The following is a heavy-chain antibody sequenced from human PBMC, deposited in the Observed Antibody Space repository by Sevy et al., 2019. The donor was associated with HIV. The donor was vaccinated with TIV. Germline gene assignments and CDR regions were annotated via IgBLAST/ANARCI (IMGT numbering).Heavy chain of an antibody. Sequence: GGSLRLSCAASGFTFSSYAMSWVRQAPGKGLEWVPAISGSGGSTYYADSVKGRFTISRDNSKNTLYLQMNSLRAEDTAVYYCAKDRTIRIRGVTSFDYWGQGTLVTVSS. CDR1: GFTFSSYA. CDR2: ISGSGGST. V-gene: IGHV3-23*01. D-gene: IGHD3-10*01. CDR3: AKDRTIRIRGVTSFDY. J-gene: IGHJ4*02.